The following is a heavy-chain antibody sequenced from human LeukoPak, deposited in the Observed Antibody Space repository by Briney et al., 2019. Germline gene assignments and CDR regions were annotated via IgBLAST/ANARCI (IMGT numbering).Heavy chain of an antibody. CDR1: GYTFTSYY. V-gene: IGHV1-8*02. CDR3: ASEAIEYSSSSGGY. J-gene: IGHJ4*02. D-gene: IGHD6-6*01. CDR2: MNPNSGNT. Sequence: ASVKVSCKASGYTFTSYYMHWVRQATGQGLEWMGWMNPNSGNTGYAQKFQGRVTMSRNTSISTAYMELSSLRSEDTAVYYCASEAIEYSSSSGGYWGQGTLVTVSS.